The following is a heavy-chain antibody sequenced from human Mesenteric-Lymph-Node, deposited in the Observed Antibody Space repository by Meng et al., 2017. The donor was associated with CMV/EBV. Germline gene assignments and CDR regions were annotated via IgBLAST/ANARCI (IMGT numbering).Heavy chain of an antibody. D-gene: IGHD1-26*01. Sequence: GESLKISCAASGFTFSDHYMDWVRQAPGKGLEWVGRSRNKANSYTTEHAASVKGRFTISRDDSKNSLYLQMNSLKTEDTAVYYCAIYSGSYSGGFDYWGQGTLVTVSS. J-gene: IGHJ4*02. CDR3: AIYSGSYSGGFDY. V-gene: IGHV3-72*01. CDR1: GFTFSDHY. CDR2: SRNKANSYTT.